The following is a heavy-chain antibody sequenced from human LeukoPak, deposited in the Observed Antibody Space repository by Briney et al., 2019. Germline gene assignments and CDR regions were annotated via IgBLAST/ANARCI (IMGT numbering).Heavy chain of an antibody. V-gene: IGHV1-18*01. D-gene: IGHD6-6*01. CDR3: ARASSSTVGLRSLDY. J-gene: IGHJ4*02. CDR2: ISAYNGNT. CDR1: GYTFTSFA. Sequence: ASVKVSCKASGYTFTSFAISWVRQAPGQGLEWMGWISAYNGNTNYAQKLQGRVTMTTDTSTTTAHMELRSLTSDDTAVCYCARASSSTVGLRSLDYWGQGTLVTVSS.